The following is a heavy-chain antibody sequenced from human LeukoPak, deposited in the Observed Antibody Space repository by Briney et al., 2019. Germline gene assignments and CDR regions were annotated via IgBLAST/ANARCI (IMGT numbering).Heavy chain of an antibody. CDR3: AKARGSYYYDSSGPFDY. CDR2: ISGSGGST. J-gene: IGHJ4*02. CDR1: GFTFSSYA. Sequence: PGGSLRLSCAASGFTFSSYAMSWVRQAPGKGLEWVSAISGSGGSTYYADSVKGRFTISRDNSKNTLYLQMNGLRAEDTAVYYCAKARGSYYYDSSGPFDYWGQGTLVTVSS. V-gene: IGHV3-23*01. D-gene: IGHD3-22*01.